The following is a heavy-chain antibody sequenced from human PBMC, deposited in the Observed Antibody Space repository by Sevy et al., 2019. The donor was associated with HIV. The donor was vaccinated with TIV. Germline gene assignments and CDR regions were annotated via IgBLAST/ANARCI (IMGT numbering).Heavy chain of an antibody. J-gene: IGHJ4*02. V-gene: IGHV3-11*06. Sequence: GGSLRLSCAASGFTFSDYYMSWIRQAPGKGLEWVSYISSSSSYTNYADSVKGRFTISRDNAKNSLYLQMNSLRAEDTAVYYCASTPTVTPLFDYWGQGTLVTVSS. CDR2: ISSSSSYT. D-gene: IGHD4-4*01. CDR1: GFTFSDYY. CDR3: ASTPTVTPLFDY.